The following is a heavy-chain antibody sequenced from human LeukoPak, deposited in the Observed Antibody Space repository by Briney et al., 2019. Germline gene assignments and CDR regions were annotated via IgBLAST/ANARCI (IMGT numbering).Heavy chain of an antibody. J-gene: IGHJ5*02. CDR3: ARIITYYDFSCWFDP. CDR1: GGSISRSSYN. Sequence: SETLSLTCSASGGSISRSSYNWGWIRQPPGKGLEWTGSIYYSGRTYYNPSLKSRVTISVDTSKNQFSPKLSSVTAADTAVYYCARIITYYDFSCWFDPWGQGTLVTVSS. V-gene: IGHV4-39*01. D-gene: IGHD3-3*01. CDR2: IYYSGRT.